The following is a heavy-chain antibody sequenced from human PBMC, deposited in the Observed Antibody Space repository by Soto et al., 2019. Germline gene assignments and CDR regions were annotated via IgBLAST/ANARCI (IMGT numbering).Heavy chain of an antibody. J-gene: IGHJ3*02. Sequence: PSETLSLTCAVNGGSFSGYYWSWIRQPPGKGLEWIGEINHRGSTKHNPTLQSRVTTKIDTSKNQFSLNLSAVTAADTAVYYCARNIVATTGDAFDIRGQGTLVTVS. D-gene: IGHD1-1*01. V-gene: IGHV4-34*01. CDR1: GGSFSGYY. CDR2: INHRGST. CDR3: ARNIVATTGDAFDI.